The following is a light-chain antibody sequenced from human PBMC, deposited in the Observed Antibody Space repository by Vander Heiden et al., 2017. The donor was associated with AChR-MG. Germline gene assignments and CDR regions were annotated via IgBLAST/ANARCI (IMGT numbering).Light chain of an antibody. CDR1: QSVSSN. CDR2: GAS. Sequence: EIVMTQSPATLSVSPGERATPSCRASQSVSSNLAWYQQKPGQAPRLLIYGASTRATGIPARFSGSGSGTEFTLTISSLQSEDFAVYYCQQYKNWYTFGQGTKLEIK. CDR3: QQYKNWYT. J-gene: IGKJ2*01. V-gene: IGKV3-15*01.